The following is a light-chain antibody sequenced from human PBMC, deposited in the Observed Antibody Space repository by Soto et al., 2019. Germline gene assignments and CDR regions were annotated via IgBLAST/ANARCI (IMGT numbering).Light chain of an antibody. Sequence: QSVLTQPPSASGTPGQRVTISCSGSNSNIGSNPVHWYQQFPGTAPKVLIYSNYQRPSGVPDRFSGSKSGTSASLAISGLQSDDEADYYCAGWDERRSELRIGGRTK. J-gene: IGLJ2*01. CDR3: AGWDERRSELR. CDR2: SNY. V-gene: IGLV1-44*01. CDR1: NSNIGSNP.